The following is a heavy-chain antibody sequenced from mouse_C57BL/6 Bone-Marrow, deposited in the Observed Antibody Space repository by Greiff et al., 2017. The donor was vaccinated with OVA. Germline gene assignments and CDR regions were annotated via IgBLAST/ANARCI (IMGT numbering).Heavy chain of an antibody. CDR2: IHPNSGST. Sequence: VQLQQSGAELVKPGASVKLSCKASGYTFTSYWMHWVKQRPGQGLEWIGMIHPNSGSTNYNEKFKSKATLTVDKSSSTAYMQLSSLTSEDSAVYYCARAYSNHAMDYWGQGTSVTVSS. D-gene: IGHD2-5*01. V-gene: IGHV1-64*01. CDR1: GYTFTSYW. J-gene: IGHJ4*01. CDR3: ARAYSNHAMDY.